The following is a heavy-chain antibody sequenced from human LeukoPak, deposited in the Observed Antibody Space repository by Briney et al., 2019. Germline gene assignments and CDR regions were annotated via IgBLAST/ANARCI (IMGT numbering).Heavy chain of an antibody. J-gene: IGHJ6*02. V-gene: IGHV4-59*12. D-gene: IGHD3-10*01. CDR1: GGSISSYY. Sequence: SETLSLTCTVSGGSISSYYWSWIRQPPGKGLEWIGYIYYSGSTNYNPSLKSRVTISVDTSKNQFSLKLSSVTAADTAVYYCARDGITMVRGVLHYYYGMDVWGQGTTVTVSS. CDR3: ARDGITMVRGVLHYYYGMDV. CDR2: IYYSGST.